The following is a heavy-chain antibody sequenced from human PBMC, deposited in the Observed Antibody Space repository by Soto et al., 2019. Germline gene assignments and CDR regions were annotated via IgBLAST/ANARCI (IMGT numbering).Heavy chain of an antibody. CDR1: GYTFTTYG. V-gene: IGHV1-18*04. D-gene: IGHD5-18*01. Sequence: ASVKVSCKAFGYTFTTYGINWVRQAPGQGLEWMGWVSPYNGDTTYAQKVQGRVTMTTDTSTSTAYMELRSLRSDDTAVYYCARHGDSYGLNYYYGMDVWGQGTTVTVSS. CDR2: VSPYNGDT. CDR3: ARHGDSYGLNYYYGMDV. J-gene: IGHJ6*02.